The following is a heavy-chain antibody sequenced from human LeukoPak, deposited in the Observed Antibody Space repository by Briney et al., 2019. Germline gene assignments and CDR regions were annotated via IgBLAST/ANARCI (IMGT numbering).Heavy chain of an antibody. Sequence: SETLSLTCAVYGGSFSGYYWSWIRQPPGKGLEWIGYIYYSGSTNYNPSLKSRVTISVDTSKNQFSLKLSSVTAADTAVYYCARVFGSSWYEVDYWGQGTLVTVSS. CDR3: ARVFGSSWYEVDY. D-gene: IGHD6-13*01. CDR1: GGSFSGYY. V-gene: IGHV4-59*08. J-gene: IGHJ4*02. CDR2: IYYSGST.